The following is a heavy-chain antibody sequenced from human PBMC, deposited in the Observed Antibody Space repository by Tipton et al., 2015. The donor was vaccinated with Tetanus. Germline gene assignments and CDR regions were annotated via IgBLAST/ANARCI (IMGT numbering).Heavy chain of an antibody. CDR1: GYSFTSYW. D-gene: IGHD6-19*01. Sequence: VQLVQSGAEVKKPGESLKISCKGSGYSFTSYWIGWVRQMPGIGLEWMGIIYPGDSDTRYSPPFQGQVTISADKSISTAYLQWSSLKASDTAMYYCARQWLAHFDAFDIWGQGTMVTVSS. CDR3: ARQWLAHFDAFDI. J-gene: IGHJ3*02. V-gene: IGHV5-51*01. CDR2: IYPGDSDT.